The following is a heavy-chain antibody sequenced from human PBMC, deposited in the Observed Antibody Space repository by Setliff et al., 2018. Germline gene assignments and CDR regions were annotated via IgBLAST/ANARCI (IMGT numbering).Heavy chain of an antibody. J-gene: IGHJ4*02. CDR3: ARRGMSSSWFQGYFDY. V-gene: IGHV4-34*01. D-gene: IGHD6-13*01. CDR2: IHHSGST. Sequence: PSETLSLTCAVYGGSFSDYWWSWIRQLPGKGLEWIAEIHHSGSTNFHPSLKSRVTISVDTSKNQFSLKLSSVTAADTAVYYCARRGMSSSWFQGYFDYWGQGTLVTVSS. CDR1: GGSFSDYW.